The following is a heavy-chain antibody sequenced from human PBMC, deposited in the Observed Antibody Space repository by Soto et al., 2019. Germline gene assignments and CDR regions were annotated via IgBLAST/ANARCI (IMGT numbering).Heavy chain of an antibody. CDR3: ARGGTSRGRDDYIWGSYHYTGASDY. CDR2: INHSGST. V-gene: IGHV4-34*01. D-gene: IGHD3-16*02. Sequence: QVQLQQWGAGLLKPSETLCLTCVVYGGSFSGYYWSWVRQPPGKGLEWLGEINHSGSTNYNPSLKSRVNISVDTSKNQFSLKLSSVTAADTAVYFCARGGTSRGRDDYIWGSYHYTGASDYWGQGTLVTVSS. J-gene: IGHJ4*02. CDR1: GGSFSGYY.